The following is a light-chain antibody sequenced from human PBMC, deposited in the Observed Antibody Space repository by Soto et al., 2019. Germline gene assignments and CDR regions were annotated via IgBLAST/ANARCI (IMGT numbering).Light chain of an antibody. CDR3: SSYAGSNNLYV. CDR1: SSDIGVYNY. Sequence: ALTQPPSASGSPGQSVTISCTGTSSDIGVYNYVSWYQQHPGKAPKLMLYEVSKRPSGVPDRFSGSKSGNTASLTVSGLQAEDEADYYCSSYAGSNNLYVFGTGTKLTVL. CDR2: EVS. V-gene: IGLV2-8*01. J-gene: IGLJ1*01.